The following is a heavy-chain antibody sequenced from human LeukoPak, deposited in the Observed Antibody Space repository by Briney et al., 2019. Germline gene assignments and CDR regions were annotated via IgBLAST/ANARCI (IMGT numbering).Heavy chain of an antibody. CDR1: GFTFDDFD. CDR3: AKEHGVVGHFDS. Sequence: GGSLRLSCVASGFTFDDFDMHWVRQAPGKGLEWVSLISWNSKTIAYADSVRGRFTISRDNAKNSLHLEMNSLRPEDTAFYYCAKEHGVVGHFDSWGRGTLVTVSS. V-gene: IGHV3-9*01. D-gene: IGHD2-2*01. J-gene: IGHJ4*02. CDR2: ISWNSKTI.